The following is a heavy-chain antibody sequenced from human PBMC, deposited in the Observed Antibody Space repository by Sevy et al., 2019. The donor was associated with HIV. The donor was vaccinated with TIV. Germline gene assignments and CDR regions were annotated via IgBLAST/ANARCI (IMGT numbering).Heavy chain of an antibody. CDR3: ARAFCSGGRCHSLAY. CDR2: ISPHNGDT. J-gene: IGHJ4*01. V-gene: IGHV1-18*01. Sequence: ASVKVSCKISGYTFTSYRITWVRQAPGQGLECMGWISPHNGDTNYAQKLQGRVSMITDTSTSTAYMELRNLRSDDTAVYYCARAFCSGGRCHSLAYWGQGTLVTVSS. D-gene: IGHD2-15*01. CDR1: GYTFTSYR.